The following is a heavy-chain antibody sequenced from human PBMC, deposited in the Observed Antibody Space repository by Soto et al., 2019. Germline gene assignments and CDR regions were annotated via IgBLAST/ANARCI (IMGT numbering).Heavy chain of an antibody. CDR3: ARDETYYYGSGPV. V-gene: IGHV3-7*01. D-gene: IGHD3-10*01. CDR1: VFTFITYW. J-gene: IGHJ4*02. Sequence: WAPRLYCAASVFTFITYWMSWVRQAPGKGLEWVANIKQDGSEKYYVDSVKGRFTISRDNAKNSLYLQMNSLRAEDTAVYYCARDETYYYGSGPVGGQGTLVTVSS. CDR2: IKQDGSEK.